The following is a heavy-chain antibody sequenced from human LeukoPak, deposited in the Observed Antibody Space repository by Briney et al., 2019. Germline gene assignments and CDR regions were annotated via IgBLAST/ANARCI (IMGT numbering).Heavy chain of an antibody. CDR3: ARASSKQLAGYLPDGFDI. CDR1: GFTFSDYS. V-gene: IGHV3-21*01. Sequence: GGSLRLSCAASGFTFSDYSMNWVRQAPGKGLEWVSSISSSGTYVYYADSVKGRFTISRDNAKNSLSLQMNSLRADDAAVYYCARASSKQLAGYLPDGFDIWGQGTMVTVSS. D-gene: IGHD3-9*01. CDR2: ISSSGTYV. J-gene: IGHJ3*02.